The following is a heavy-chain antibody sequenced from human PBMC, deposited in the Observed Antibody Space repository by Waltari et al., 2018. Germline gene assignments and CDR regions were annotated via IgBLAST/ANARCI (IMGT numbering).Heavy chain of an antibody. CDR2: IWHDGSNE. D-gene: IGHD2-15*01. CDR1: GFPFSRFG. Sequence: QVQLVESGGGVVQPGRSLILSCASSGFPFSRFGMHWVRQDPGKGLEWVAVIWHDGSNEYYVDSVKGRFTISRDNSKNTLYLQMNSLRAEDSAVYYCASQSTTLFDYWGQGTLVTVSS. V-gene: IGHV3-33*01. J-gene: IGHJ4*02. CDR3: ASQSTTLFDY.